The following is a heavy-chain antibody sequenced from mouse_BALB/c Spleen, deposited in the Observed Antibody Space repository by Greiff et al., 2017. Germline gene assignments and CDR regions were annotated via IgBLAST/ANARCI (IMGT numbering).Heavy chain of an antibody. CDR1: GDSITSGY. CDR2: ISYSGST. J-gene: IGHJ3*01. V-gene: IGHV3-8*02. Sequence: DVKLQESGPSLVKPSQTLSLTCSVTGDSITSGYWNWIRKFPGNKLEYMGYISYSGSTYYNPSLKSRISITRDTSKNQYYLQLNSVTTEDTATYYCARDYGYDGGAWFAYWGQGTLVTVSA. CDR3: ARDYGYDGGAWFAY. D-gene: IGHD2-2*01.